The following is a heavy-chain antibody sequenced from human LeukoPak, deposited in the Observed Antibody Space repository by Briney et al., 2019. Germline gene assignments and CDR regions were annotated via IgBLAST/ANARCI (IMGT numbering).Heavy chain of an antibody. Sequence: GGSLRLSCAASGLTFSSYSMNWVRRAPGKGLEWVSSISSSSSYIYYADSVKGRFTISRDNAKNSLYLQMNSLRAEDTAVYYCARDQRSSGWPNYFDYWGQGTLVTVSS. V-gene: IGHV3-21*01. CDR1: GLTFSSYS. CDR3: ARDQRSSGWPNYFDY. D-gene: IGHD6-19*01. J-gene: IGHJ4*02. CDR2: ISSSSSYI.